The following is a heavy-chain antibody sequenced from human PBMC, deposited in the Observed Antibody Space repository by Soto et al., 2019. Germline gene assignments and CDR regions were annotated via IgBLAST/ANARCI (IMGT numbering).Heavy chain of an antibody. V-gene: IGHV1-3*01. CDR1: GYTFTSYG. CDR2: INAGNGNT. CDR3: AREASQRLPPDY. J-gene: IGHJ4*02. D-gene: IGHD6-19*01. Sequence: ASVKVSCKASGYTFTSYGMHWVRQAPGQRLEWMGWINAGNGNTKYSQKFQGRVTITRDTSASTAYMELSSLRSEDTAVYYCAREASQRLPPDYWGQGTLVPVSS.